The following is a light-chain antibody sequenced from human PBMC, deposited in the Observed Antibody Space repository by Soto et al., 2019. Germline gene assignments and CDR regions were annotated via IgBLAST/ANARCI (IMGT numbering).Light chain of an antibody. CDR2: DVS. V-gene: IGLV2-14*01. J-gene: IGLJ1*01. Sequence: QSALNQPASVSGSPGQSITISCTGTRSDVGGYNYVSWYQQYPGKAPKLMIYDVSNRPSGVSYRFSGSKSGNTASLTLSGLQAEDEADYYCSSYATSSTLFGTGTKVTVL. CDR1: RSDVGGYNY. CDR3: SSYATSSTL.